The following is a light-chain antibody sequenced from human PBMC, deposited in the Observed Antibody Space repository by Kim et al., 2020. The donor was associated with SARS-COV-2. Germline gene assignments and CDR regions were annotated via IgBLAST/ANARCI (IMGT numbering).Light chain of an antibody. CDR3: QQYGRSWT. CDR2: GAS. CDR1: ESVSSNN. J-gene: IGKJ1*01. Sequence: ETVLTQSPGTLSLSPGERATLSCRARESVSSNNLAWYQQKPGQAPRHLIYGASSRATGIPERFSGSGSGTDFPLTISRLEPEDFAVFYCQQYGRSWTFGQGTKLEIK. V-gene: IGKV3-20*01.